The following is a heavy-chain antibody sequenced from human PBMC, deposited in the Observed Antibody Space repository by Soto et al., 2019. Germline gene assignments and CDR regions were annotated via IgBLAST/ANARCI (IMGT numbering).Heavy chain of an antibody. D-gene: IGHD5-18*01. CDR3: AREAYSYGPDYYYYYGMDV. J-gene: IGHJ6*02. CDR1: GGTFSNYA. V-gene: IGHV1-69*06. Sequence: ASVKVSCKASGGTFSNYAISWVRQAPGQGLEWMGGIIPIFGTANYAQKFQGRVTITAYKSTSTAYMELSSLRSEDTAVYYCAREAYSYGPDYYYYYGMDVWGQGTTVTVSS. CDR2: IIPIFGTA.